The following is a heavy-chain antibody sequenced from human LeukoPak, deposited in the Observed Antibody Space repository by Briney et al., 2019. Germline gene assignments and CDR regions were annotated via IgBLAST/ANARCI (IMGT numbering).Heavy chain of an antibody. CDR3: ARVARLADS. J-gene: IGHJ4*02. CDR1: GFTISDHY. Sequence: GGSLRLSCAASGFTISDHYMNWIRQAPGKGLEWISYISGNRGDIKYADSVRGRFTISRDNEKNSLSLQVNILRDEDTAVYYCARVARLADSWGQGTLVTVSP. CDR2: ISGNRGDI. D-gene: IGHD3-3*02. V-gene: IGHV3-11*06.